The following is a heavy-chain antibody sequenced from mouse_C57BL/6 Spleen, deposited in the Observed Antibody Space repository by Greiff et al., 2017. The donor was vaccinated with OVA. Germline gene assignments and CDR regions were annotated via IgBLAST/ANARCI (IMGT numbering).Heavy chain of an antibody. D-gene: IGHD2-1*01. CDR2: INPYNGDT. V-gene: IGHV1-20*01. Sequence: VQLQQSGPELVKPGASVKISCKASGYSFTGYFMNWVMQSHGKSLEWIGRINPYNGDTFYNQKFKGKATLTVDKSSSTAHMELRSLTSEDSAVYYCARGDYGNPYFDYWGQGTTLTVSS. CDR1: GYSFTGYF. CDR3: ARGDYGNPYFDY. J-gene: IGHJ2*01.